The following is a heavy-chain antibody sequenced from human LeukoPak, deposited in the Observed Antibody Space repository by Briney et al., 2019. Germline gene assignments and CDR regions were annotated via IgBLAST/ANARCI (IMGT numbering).Heavy chain of an antibody. D-gene: IGHD3-10*01. CDR1: GYTLTELS. J-gene: IGHJ6*02. CDR2: FDPEDGET. CDR3: AMLTMVRGVISPYYYGMDV. Sequence: ASVKVSCKVSGYTLTELSMHWVRQAPGKGLEWMGGFDPEDGETIYAQKFQGRVTMTEDTSTDTAYMELSSLRSEDTAVYYCAMLTMVRGVISPYYYGMDVWAQGILVTVS. V-gene: IGHV1-24*01.